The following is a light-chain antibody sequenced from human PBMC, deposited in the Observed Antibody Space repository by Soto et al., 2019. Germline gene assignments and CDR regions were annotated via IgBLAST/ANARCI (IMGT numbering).Light chain of an antibody. V-gene: IGKV3-15*01. J-gene: IGKJ1*01. CDR2: GAT. CDR3: QQYNNWPRT. Sequence: IVMTQSPTPPSVAPGERAPLSCRASQSISTNLAWYQQKPGQAPRLLIHGATTRATGIPARFSGSGSGTEFTLTISSLQSEDFAVYYCQQYNNWPRTFGQGTKVDIK. CDR1: QSISTN.